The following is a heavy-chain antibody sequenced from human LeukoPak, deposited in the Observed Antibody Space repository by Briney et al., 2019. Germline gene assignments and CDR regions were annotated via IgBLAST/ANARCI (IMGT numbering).Heavy chain of an antibody. Sequence: SETLSLTCTVSGYSISSGYYWGWIRQPPGKGLEWIGSIYHSGSTYYNPSLKSRVTISVDTSKNQFSLKLSSVTAADTAVYYCARGEYGLFDYWGQGTLVTVSS. CDR1: GYSISSGYY. J-gene: IGHJ4*02. V-gene: IGHV4-38-2*02. CDR3: ARGEYGLFDY. CDR2: IYHSGST. D-gene: IGHD2/OR15-2a*01.